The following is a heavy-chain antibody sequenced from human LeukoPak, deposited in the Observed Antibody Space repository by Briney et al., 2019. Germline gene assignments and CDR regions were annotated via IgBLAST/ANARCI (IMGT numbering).Heavy chain of an antibody. CDR3: AREILSGYSDY. CDR2: ISSSSSTI. CDR1: GFIFSNYN. D-gene: IGHD3-9*01. Sequence: PGRSLRLSCAASGFIFSNYNMNWVRQAPGKGLEWVSHISSSSSTIYYADSVKGRFTISRDNAKNSLYLQMNNLRDEDTAVYYCAREILSGYSDYWGQGTLVTVSS. V-gene: IGHV3-48*02. J-gene: IGHJ4*02.